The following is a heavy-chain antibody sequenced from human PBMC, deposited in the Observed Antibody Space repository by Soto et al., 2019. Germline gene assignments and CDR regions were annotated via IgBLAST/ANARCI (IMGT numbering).Heavy chain of an antibody. J-gene: IGHJ4*02. CDR3: ARGRYGDY. Sequence: QVPLVQSGAEVKKPGASVKVSCKGSGYGFTTYGITWVRQAPGQGLEWMAWISAHNGNTNYAQKLQGRVTVTRDTSPSTAYMELRSLRSDDTAVYYCARGRYGDYWGQGALVTVSS. V-gene: IGHV1-18*01. CDR1: GYGFTTYG. D-gene: IGHD1-1*01. CDR2: ISAHNGNT.